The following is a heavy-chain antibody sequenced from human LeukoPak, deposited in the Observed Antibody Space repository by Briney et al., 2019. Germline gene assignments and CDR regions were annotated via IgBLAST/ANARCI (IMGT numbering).Heavy chain of an antibody. Sequence: SETLSLTCTVSGGSISSGSYYWSWIRQPAGKGLEWIGRIYTSGSTNYNPSLKSRVTISVDTSKNQFSLKLSSVTAADTAVYYCARGGNWNGLFGYWGQGTLVTVSS. CDR2: IYTSGST. CDR3: ARGGNWNGLFGY. V-gene: IGHV4-61*02. J-gene: IGHJ4*02. D-gene: IGHD1-1*01. CDR1: GGSISSGSYY.